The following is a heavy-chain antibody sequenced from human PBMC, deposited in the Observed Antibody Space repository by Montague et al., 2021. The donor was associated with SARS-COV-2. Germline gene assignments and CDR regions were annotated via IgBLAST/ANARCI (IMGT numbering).Heavy chain of an antibody. V-gene: IGHV4-59*12. CDR3: ARGRYSSSWYGTKYYFDY. Sequence: SETLSLTCTVSGDSISSYYWSWIRQSPGKGLEWIGYIYYSGSTNYNPSLKSRVTISVDTSANQFSLKLSSVTAADTAVYYCARGRYSSSWYGTKYYFDYWGQGTLVTVSS. CDR1: GDSISSYY. D-gene: IGHD6-13*01. J-gene: IGHJ4*02. CDR2: IYYSGST.